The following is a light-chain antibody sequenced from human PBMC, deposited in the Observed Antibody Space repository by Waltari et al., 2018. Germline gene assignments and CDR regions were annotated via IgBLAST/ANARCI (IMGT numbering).Light chain of an antibody. CDR3: QSYDTSLSVV. CDR2: GST. CDR1: GSNIRAGYD. V-gene: IGLV1-40*01. J-gene: IGLJ3*02. Sequence: QSVLTQPPSVSGAPGQRVTISCTGSGSNIRAGYDVHWYQQLPRAAPKLLIYGSTSRPLGVPARFCGSTSGTSASLAITGLQAEDEADYYCQSYDTSLSVVFGGGTKLTVL.